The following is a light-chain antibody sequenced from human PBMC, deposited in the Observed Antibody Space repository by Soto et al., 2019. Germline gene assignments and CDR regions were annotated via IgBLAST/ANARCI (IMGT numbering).Light chain of an antibody. CDR1: QSVGSY. J-gene: IGKJ5*01. CDR2: ASS. CDR3: QHYAKSVIT. V-gene: IGKV3-20*01. Sequence: EVVLTQSPGTLSLSPGERATLSCRASQSVGSYLAWYQQKPGQAPRLLIFASSSTGTGIPDRFSGSESGTDFTLTISMLEPEYFAMYYCQHYAKSVITFGQGTRLDIK.